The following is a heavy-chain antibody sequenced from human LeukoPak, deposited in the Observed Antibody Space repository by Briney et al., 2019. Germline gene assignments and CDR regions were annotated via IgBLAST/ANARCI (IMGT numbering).Heavy chain of an antibody. CDR3: AREAATAAHLHY. J-gene: IGHJ4*02. Sequence: MPSETLSLTCTDTGASISSDYLSWIRQPAGKGLEWIGRIYNNGDTKYNPSLKSRVTMSVDTSKNQFSLKLSSVTAADTAVYFCAREAATAAHLHYWGQGTLVTVSS. CDR2: IYNNGDT. D-gene: IGHD6-13*01. V-gene: IGHV4-4*07. CDR1: GASISSDY.